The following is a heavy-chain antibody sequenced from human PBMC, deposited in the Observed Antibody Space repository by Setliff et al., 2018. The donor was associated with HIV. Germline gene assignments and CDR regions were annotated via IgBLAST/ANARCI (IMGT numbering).Heavy chain of an antibody. V-gene: IGHV4-61*08. Sequence: SETLSLTCTVSGGSISSGGYYWNWIRQSPGKGLEWIGYIFDSGTTKYNPSVTSRVTISVDASKNQFFLQLISVTAADTAVYYCARQGGYNSPLMVWGQGKLVTVSS. D-gene: IGHD3-10*01. J-gene: IGHJ4*02. CDR2: IFDSGTT. CDR1: GGSISSGGYY. CDR3: ARQGGYNSPLMV.